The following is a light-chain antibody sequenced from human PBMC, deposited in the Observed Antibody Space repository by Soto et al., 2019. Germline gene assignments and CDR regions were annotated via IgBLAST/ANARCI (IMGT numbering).Light chain of an antibody. CDR2: QVS. Sequence: QSVLTQPASVSGSPGQSITISCTGTSSDVGSYNLVSWYQQHPGKAPKLMIYQVSKRPSGVSNRFSGSKSGNTASLTISGLQAEDEADYYCCSYAGSSTLVFGGGTKVIVL. V-gene: IGLV2-23*02. CDR1: SSDVGSYNL. CDR3: CSYAGSSTLV. J-gene: IGLJ3*02.